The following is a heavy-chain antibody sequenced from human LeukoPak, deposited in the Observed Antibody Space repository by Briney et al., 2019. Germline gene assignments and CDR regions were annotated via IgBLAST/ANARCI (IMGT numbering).Heavy chain of an antibody. V-gene: IGHV3-30*04. J-gene: IGHJ6*02. CDR2: ISYDGSNK. CDR3: ARCFGDPQGMDV. D-gene: IGHD3-16*01. CDR1: GFTFSSYA. Sequence: PGGSLRLSCAASGFTFSSYAMHWVRQAPGKGLEWVAVISYDGSNKYYADSVKGRFTISRDNSKNTLYLQMNSLRAEDTAVYYCARCFGDPQGMDVWGQGTTVTVSS.